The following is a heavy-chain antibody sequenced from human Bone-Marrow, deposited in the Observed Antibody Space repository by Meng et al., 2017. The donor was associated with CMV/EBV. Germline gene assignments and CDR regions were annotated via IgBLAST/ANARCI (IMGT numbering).Heavy chain of an antibody. CDR2: INPNGGGT. Sequence: SGSPFAGYFMPWVRQAPGQGLGWMGWINPNGGGTNYAKKFPGGVTVARNTSIGTAYMELGRLRSDDTAVYYCAREGGGGGSSSGWFDPWGQGTLVTVSS. J-gene: IGHJ5*02. CDR3: AREGGGGGSSSGWFDP. CDR1: GSPFAGYF. V-gene: IGHV1-2*02. D-gene: IGHD6-6*01.